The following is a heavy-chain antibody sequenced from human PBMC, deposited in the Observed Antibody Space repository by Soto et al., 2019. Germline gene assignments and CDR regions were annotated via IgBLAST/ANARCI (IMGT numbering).Heavy chain of an antibody. J-gene: IGHJ4*02. Sequence: EVQLVESGGGLVQPGGSLRLSCAASGFTFSSYEMNWVRQAPGKGLEWVSYISSSGSRIFYAGSVKGRFTISRDNAKNSLYLQMNSLRAEDTAVYYCARVGCSSTSCYSIDYWGQGTLVTASS. D-gene: IGHD2-2*01. V-gene: IGHV3-48*03. CDR3: ARVGCSSTSCYSIDY. CDR2: ISSSGSRI. CDR1: GFTFSSYE.